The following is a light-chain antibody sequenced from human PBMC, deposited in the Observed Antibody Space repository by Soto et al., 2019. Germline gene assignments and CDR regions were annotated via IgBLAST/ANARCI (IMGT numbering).Light chain of an antibody. CDR1: QNINNW. Sequence: DIQMTQSPSTLSASIGDRVTITFRASQNINNWIAWYQQKQGKAPKFLIYDASNLESGVPSRFSCSGFGTEFSLTTLSLQPDDFGSYHCQRMRTFG. CDR3: QRMRT. V-gene: IGKV1-5*01. CDR2: DAS. J-gene: IGKJ1*01.